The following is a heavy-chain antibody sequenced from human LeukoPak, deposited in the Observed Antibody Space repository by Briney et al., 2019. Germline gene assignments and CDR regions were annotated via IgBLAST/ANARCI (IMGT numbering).Heavy chain of an antibody. Sequence: PGGSLRLSCAASGFTFSSYRMNWVRQAPGKGLEWVSSISSSGSTYIYYADSVKGRFTISRDNAKNSLYLQMNSLRAEDTAVYYCARAHSGYCTTTTCYSNWFDPWGQGTLVTVSS. J-gene: IGHJ5*02. CDR2: ISSSGSTYI. CDR3: ARAHSGYCTTTTCYSNWFDP. CDR1: GFTFSSYR. D-gene: IGHD2-2*03. V-gene: IGHV3-21*01.